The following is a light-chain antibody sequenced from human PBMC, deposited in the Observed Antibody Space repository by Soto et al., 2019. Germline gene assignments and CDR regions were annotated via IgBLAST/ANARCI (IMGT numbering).Light chain of an antibody. CDR1: QSVSSN. CDR2: GAS. V-gene: IGKV3-15*01. J-gene: IGKJ1*01. CDR3: QQYNNWPWT. Sequence: EIVMRQSPATLSVSPGERATLSWRASQSVSSNLAWYQQKPGQAPRLLIYGASTRATDIPARFSGSGSGTEFTLTISSLQSEDFAVYYCQQYNNWPWTFGQGTKV.